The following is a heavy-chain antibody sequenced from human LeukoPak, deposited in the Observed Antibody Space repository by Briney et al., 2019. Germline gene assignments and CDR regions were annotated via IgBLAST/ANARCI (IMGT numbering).Heavy chain of an antibody. CDR3: AKGNCGGDCYTYYYFYMDV. Sequence: PGGSLRLSCAASGFTFSSYGMHWVRQAPGKGLEWVAFIRFDGSNKYYADSVKGRFTISRDNSKNTLYLQMNGLRAEDTAVCYCAKGNCGGDCYTYYYFYMDVWGKGTTVTVSS. CDR2: IRFDGSNK. D-gene: IGHD2-21*02. V-gene: IGHV3-30*02. J-gene: IGHJ6*03. CDR1: GFTFSSYG.